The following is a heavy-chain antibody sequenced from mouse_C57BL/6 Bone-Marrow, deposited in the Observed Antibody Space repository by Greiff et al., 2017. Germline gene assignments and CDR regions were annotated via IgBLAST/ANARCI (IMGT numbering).Heavy chain of an antibody. J-gene: IGHJ3*01. CDR2: ISTDYGGA. V-gene: IGHV1-67*01. CDR3: ARSGDRSEFAY. D-gene: IGHD2-13*01. Sequence: VQLQQPGPELVRPGVSVKISCKGSGYTFTDYSMHWVKQSHAKGLEWIGVISTDYGGASYNQKFKDKATLTVDKSSSTAYMELASLTSEDSAVYYCARSGDRSEFAYWGQGTMVTVSA. CDR1: GYTFTDYS.